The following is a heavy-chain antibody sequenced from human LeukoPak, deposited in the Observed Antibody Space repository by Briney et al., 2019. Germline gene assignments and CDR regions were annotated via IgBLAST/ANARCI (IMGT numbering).Heavy chain of an antibody. D-gene: IGHD5-12*01. CDR2: ISYDGSNK. CDR3: AKASGYDFDY. J-gene: IGHJ4*02. V-gene: IGHV3-30*18. CDR1: GFTFSSYG. Sequence: PGGSLRLSCAASGFTFSSYGMHWVRQAPGKGLEWVAVISYDGSNKYYADSVKGRFTISRDNSKNTLYLQMNSLRAEDTAVYYCAKASGYDFDYRGQGTLVTVSS.